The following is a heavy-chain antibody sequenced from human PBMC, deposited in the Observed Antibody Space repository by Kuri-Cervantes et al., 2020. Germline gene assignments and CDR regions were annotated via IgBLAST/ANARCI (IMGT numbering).Heavy chain of an antibody. J-gene: IGHJ4*02. CDR2: IYYSGST. Sequence: SETLSLTCTVSGGSISSSSYYWGWIRQPPGKGLEWIGSIYYSGSTYYNPSLKSRVTISVDTSKNQFSLKLCSVTAADTAVYYCARGRDYYGSGSFRLDYWGQGTLVTVSS. D-gene: IGHD3-10*01. V-gene: IGHV4-39*07. CDR3: ARGRDYYGSGSFRLDY. CDR1: GGSISSSSYY.